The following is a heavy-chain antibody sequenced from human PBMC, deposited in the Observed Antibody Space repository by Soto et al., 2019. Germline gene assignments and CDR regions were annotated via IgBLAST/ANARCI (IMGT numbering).Heavy chain of an antibody. CDR2: INGDGSVT. Sequence: EVELVESGGGLVQPGGSLRLSCTASGFTFSGFWMHWVRQAPGKGLVWVSRINGDGSVTNYADSVKGRFTIARDNAKNTLYLQMNSPRVEDTAVYNCVRVNETSGWGAFDYWGQGTVVTVSS. V-gene: IGHV3-74*01. CDR3: VRVNETSGWGAFDY. D-gene: IGHD6-19*01. J-gene: IGHJ4*02. CDR1: GFTFSGFW.